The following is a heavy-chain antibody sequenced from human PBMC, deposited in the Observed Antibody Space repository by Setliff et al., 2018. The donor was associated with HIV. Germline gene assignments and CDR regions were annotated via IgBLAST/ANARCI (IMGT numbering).Heavy chain of an antibody. Sequence: SETLSLTCAVSGASISNSNWWSWVRQPPRKGLEWIGEIYHSGSTNYNPSLKSRVTLSLDTSKNQFSLKLSSVTAADTAVYYCARGRFVGFDYWGQGTLVTVSS. D-gene: IGHD3-16*02. V-gene: IGHV4-4*02. J-gene: IGHJ4*02. CDR2: IYHSGST. CDR1: GASISNSNW. CDR3: ARGRFVGFDY.